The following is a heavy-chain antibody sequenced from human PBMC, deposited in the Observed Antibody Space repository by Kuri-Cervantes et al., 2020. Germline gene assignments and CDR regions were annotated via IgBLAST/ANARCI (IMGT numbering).Heavy chain of an antibody. V-gene: IGHV3-33*01. CDR2: IWYDGSNK. CDR3: ARDMGYNYAFDI. Sequence: LSLTFAASGFTFSSYGMHWVRQAPGKGLEWVAVIWYDGSNKYYADSVKGRFTISRDNSKNTLYLQMNSLRAEDTAVYYCARDMGYNYAFDIWGQGTTVTVSS. CDR1: GFTFSSYG. D-gene: IGHD5-24*01. J-gene: IGHJ3*02.